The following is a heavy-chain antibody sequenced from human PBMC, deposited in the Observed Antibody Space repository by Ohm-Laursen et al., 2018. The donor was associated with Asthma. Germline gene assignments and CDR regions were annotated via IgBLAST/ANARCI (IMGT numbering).Heavy chain of an antibody. D-gene: IGHD4-17*01. CDR2: IYYSGST. CDR1: GGSISRGGYY. CDR3: ASRTTVTTYAIDY. Sequence: SQTLSLTCTVSGGSISRGGYYWSWIRQHPGKGLEWIGYIYYSGSTYYNPSLKSRVTISVDTSKNQFSLKLSSVTAADTAVYYCASRTTVTTYAIDYWGQGTLVTVSS. J-gene: IGHJ4*02. V-gene: IGHV4-31*03.